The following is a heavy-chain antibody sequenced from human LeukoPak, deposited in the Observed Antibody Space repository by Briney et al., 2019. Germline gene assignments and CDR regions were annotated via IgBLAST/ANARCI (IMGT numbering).Heavy chain of an antibody. CDR2: IYYSGST. CDR1: GGSISSGDYY. D-gene: IGHD3-16*01. V-gene: IGHV4-30-4*08. J-gene: IGHJ4*02. Sequence: PSRTLSLTCTVSGGSISSGDYYWSWIRQPPGKGLEWIGYIYYSGSTYYNPSLKSRVTISVDTSKNQCSLKLSSVTAADTAVYYCAKEPLYPMVDYWGQGTLVTVSS. CDR3: AKEPLYPMVDY.